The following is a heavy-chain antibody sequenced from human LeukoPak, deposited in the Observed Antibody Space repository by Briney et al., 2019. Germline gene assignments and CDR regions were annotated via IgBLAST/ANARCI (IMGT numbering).Heavy chain of an antibody. CDR3: ARDRSEDYVWGSYRWFDY. V-gene: IGHV1-2*02. CDR2: INPNSGGT. Sequence: GASVKVSCKASGYTFTGYYMHWVRQAPGQGLEWMGWINPNSGGTNYAQKFQGRVTMTRDTSISTAYMELSRLRSDDTAVYYCARDRSEDYVWGSYRWFDYWGQGTLVTVSS. CDR1: GYTFTGYY. J-gene: IGHJ4*02. D-gene: IGHD3-16*02.